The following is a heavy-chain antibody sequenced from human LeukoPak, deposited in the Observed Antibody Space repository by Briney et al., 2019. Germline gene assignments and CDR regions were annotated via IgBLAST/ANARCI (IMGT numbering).Heavy chain of an antibody. CDR1: GYTFTGYY. J-gene: IGHJ4*02. CDR3: ATGAGTMSFDY. Sequence: ASVKVSCKASGYTFTGYYMHWVRQAPGQGLEWMGWINPNSGGTIYAQKFQGRVTMTEDTSTDTAYMELSSLRSEDTAVYYCATGAGTMSFDYWGQGTLVTVSS. CDR2: INPNSGGT. V-gene: IGHV1-2*02. D-gene: IGHD6-13*01.